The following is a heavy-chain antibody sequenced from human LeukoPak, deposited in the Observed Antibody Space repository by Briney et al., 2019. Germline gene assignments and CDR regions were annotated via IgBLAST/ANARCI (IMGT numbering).Heavy chain of an antibody. Sequence: ASVKVSCKASGYTFTSYGISWVRQAPGQGLEWMGWISAYNGNTNYAQKLQGRVTMTTDTSTSTAYMELRSLRSDDTAVYCCARVKAIAVAGTKNYWFDPWGQGTLVTVSS. D-gene: IGHD6-19*01. CDR3: ARVKAIAVAGTKNYWFDP. CDR2: ISAYNGNT. J-gene: IGHJ5*02. CDR1: GYTFTSYG. V-gene: IGHV1-18*01.